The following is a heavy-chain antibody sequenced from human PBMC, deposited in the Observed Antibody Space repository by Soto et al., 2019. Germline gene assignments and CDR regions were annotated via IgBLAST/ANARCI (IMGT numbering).Heavy chain of an antibody. V-gene: IGHV1-18*01. CDR2: ISAYNGNT. CDR3: ARCLNLAAAGIDNWFDP. D-gene: IGHD6-13*01. CDR1: GYTFTSYG. J-gene: IGHJ5*02. Sequence: ASVKVSCKASGYTFTSYGISWVRQAPGQGLEWMGWISAYNGNTNYAQKLQGRVTMTTDTSTSTAYMELRSLRSDDTAVYYCARCLNLAAAGIDNWFDPWGQGTLVTVSS.